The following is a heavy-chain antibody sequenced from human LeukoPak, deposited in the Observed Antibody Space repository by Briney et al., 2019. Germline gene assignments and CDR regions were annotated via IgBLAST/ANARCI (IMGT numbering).Heavy chain of an antibody. CDR3: ARGSTVVTPRLGGLGWFDP. J-gene: IGHJ5*02. Sequence: ASVKVSCKASGYTFTGYYMHWVRQAPGQGLEWMGWINPNSGGTNYAQKFQGRVTMTRDTSISTAYMELSRLSSDDTAVYYCARGSTVVTPRLGGLGWFDPWGQGTLVTVSS. V-gene: IGHV1-2*02. CDR1: GYTFTGYY. CDR2: INPNSGGT. D-gene: IGHD4-23*01.